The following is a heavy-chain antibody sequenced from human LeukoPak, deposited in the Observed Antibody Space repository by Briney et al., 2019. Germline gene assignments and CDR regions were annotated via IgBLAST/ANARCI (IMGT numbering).Heavy chain of an antibody. Sequence: GGSLRLSCAASGFTFSNYWMHWVRQAPGKGLVWVSRIYSDGSSTTYADSVKGRFTISRDNAKNTLYLQMSSLRAEDTAVYYCARTFGSGRYPGDWFDPWGQGTLVTVSS. CDR2: IYSDGSST. CDR3: ARTFGSGRYPGDWFDP. D-gene: IGHD6-19*01. V-gene: IGHV3-74*01. CDR1: GFTFSNYW. J-gene: IGHJ5*02.